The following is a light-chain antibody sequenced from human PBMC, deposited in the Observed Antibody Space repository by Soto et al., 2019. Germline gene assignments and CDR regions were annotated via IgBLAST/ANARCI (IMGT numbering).Light chain of an antibody. Sequence: EIVLTQSPGTLSLSPGERATLSCRASQSVSSNYLAWYQQKPGQAPRLLMYGASSRATGIPDRFSGSGSGTDFTLTISRLEPEDLSVYYCQQYDSSPRTFGQGTKVEIK. CDR3: QQYDSSPRT. V-gene: IGKV3-20*01. J-gene: IGKJ1*01. CDR1: QSVSSNY. CDR2: GAS.